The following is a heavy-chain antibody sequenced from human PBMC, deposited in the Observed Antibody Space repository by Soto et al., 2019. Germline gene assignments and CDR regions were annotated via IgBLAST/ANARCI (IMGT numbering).Heavy chain of an antibody. Sequence: EVQLVESGGGLVKPGGSLRLSCAASGFTFSSYSMNWVRQAPGKGLEWVSSISSSSSYIYYADSVKGRFTISRDNAKNSLYLQMNSLRAEDTAVYHCAREGLSPYCSGGSCYADYWGQGTLVTVSS. V-gene: IGHV3-21*01. CDR2: ISSSSSYI. J-gene: IGHJ4*02. D-gene: IGHD2-15*01. CDR3: AREGLSPYCSGGSCYADY. CDR1: GFTFSSYS.